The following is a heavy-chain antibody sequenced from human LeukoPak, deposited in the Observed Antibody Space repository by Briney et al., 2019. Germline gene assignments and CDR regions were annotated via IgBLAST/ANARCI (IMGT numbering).Heavy chain of an antibody. CDR3: ARQGGLYFSI. CDR1: SGSISSYY. D-gene: IGHD2-2*02. CDR2: IFYSGST. Sequence: SETLSLTCTVSSGSISSYYWSWIRQPPGKGLEWIGNIFYSGSTNYNPSLKSRVTISVDTAKNQFSLKLSSVTAADTAVYYCARQGGLYFSIWGQRTMVTVSS. V-gene: IGHV4-59*08. J-gene: IGHJ3*02.